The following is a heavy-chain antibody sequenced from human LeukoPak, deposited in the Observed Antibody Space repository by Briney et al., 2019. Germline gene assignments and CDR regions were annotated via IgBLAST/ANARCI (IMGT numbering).Heavy chain of an antibody. J-gene: IGHJ4*02. CDR1: GFTFSDFP. CDR3: ARDFRFLEDY. CDR2: IFPSSDEI. Sequence: PGGSVRLSCAASGFTFSDFPMIWVRQAPGKGLEWVSSIFPSSDEIHYAGSVKGRFTISRDNSRSTLSLQMDSLRAEDTAVYYCARDFRFLEDYWGQGTLVTVSS. D-gene: IGHD3-3*01. V-gene: IGHV3-23*01.